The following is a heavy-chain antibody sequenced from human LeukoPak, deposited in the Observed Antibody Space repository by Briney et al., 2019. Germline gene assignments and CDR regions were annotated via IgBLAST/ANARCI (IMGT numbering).Heavy chain of an antibody. CDR3: AKNVVFTRYFDS. Sequence: GGSLRLSCAASGFTFRNHAMSWVRQAPGKGLQWVSVISGGGRTTEYADSVKGRFTVSRDNSVNTLSLHMDSLRVEDTAIYYCAKNVVFTRYFDSWGQGTLVTVSS. J-gene: IGHJ4*02. D-gene: IGHD2-21*01. V-gene: IGHV3-23*01. CDR2: ISGGGRTT. CDR1: GFTFRNHA.